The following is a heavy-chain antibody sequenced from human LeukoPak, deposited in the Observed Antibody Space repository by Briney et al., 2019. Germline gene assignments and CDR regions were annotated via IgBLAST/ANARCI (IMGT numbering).Heavy chain of an antibody. CDR2: ISAYNGNT. CDR1: GYTFTSYG. J-gene: IGHJ4*02. V-gene: IGHV1-18*01. D-gene: IGHD6-19*01. Sequence: ASVKVSCKASGYTFTSYGISWVRQAPGQGLEWMGWISAYNGNTNYAQKLQGRVTMTTDTSTSTAYMGLRSLRSDDTAVYYCARVRPPYSSGREATCDYWGQGTLVTVSS. CDR3: ARVRPPYSSGREATCDY.